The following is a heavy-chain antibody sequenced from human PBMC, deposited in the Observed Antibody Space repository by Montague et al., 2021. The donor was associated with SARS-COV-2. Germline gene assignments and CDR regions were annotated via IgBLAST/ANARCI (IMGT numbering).Heavy chain of an antibody. D-gene: IGHD6-19*01. CDR3: ARRPSSGWSFDY. J-gene: IGHJ4*02. V-gene: IGHV4-59*08. Sequence: SETLSLTCTVSAGSITNHYWSWIRQTPGKELEWIAYVYFSGTASYNPSLKSRVTISVDTSRNQFSLQLTSVTAADTAVYYCARRPSSGWSFDYWGQGTQVSVPS. CDR1: AGSITNHY. CDR2: VYFSGTA.